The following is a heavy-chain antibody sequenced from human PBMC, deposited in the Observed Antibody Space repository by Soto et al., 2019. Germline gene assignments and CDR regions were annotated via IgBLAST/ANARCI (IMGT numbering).Heavy chain of an antibody. Sequence: QVQLVQSGAEVKKPGASVKVSCKASGYTFTSYGISWVRQAPGQGLEWMGWISAYNGNTNYEQKLQGRVTMTTDTATSTDYMELRSLRSDDTAVYYCASSTFYYDSSGYYYIRSGQFDYWGQGTLVTVSS. CDR3: ASSTFYYDSSGYYYIRSGQFDY. V-gene: IGHV1-18*01. D-gene: IGHD3-22*01. CDR1: GYTFTSYG. CDR2: ISAYNGNT. J-gene: IGHJ4*02.